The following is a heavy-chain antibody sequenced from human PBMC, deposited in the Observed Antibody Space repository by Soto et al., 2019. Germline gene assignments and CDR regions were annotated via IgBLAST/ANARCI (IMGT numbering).Heavy chain of an antibody. J-gene: IGHJ4*02. V-gene: IGHV3-48*01. CDR2: ISSSSTI. D-gene: IGHD3-16*02. CDR3: ARVGYDYIWGSYRVNYFDY. CDR1: GFTFSSYS. Sequence: GGSLRLSCAASGFTFSSYSMNWVRQAPGKGLEWVSYISSSSTIYYADSVKGRFTISRDNAKNSLYLQMNSLRAEDTAVYYCARVGYDYIWGSYRVNYFDYWGQGTLVTVSS.